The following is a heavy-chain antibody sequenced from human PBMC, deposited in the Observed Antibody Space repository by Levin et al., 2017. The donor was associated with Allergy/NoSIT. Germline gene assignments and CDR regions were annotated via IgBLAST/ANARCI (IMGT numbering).Heavy chain of an antibody. CDR2: IYYSGNT. D-gene: IGHD6-19*01. J-gene: IGHJ4*02. Sequence: SETLSLTCTVSGGSISSSSYYWGWIRQPPGKGLEWIGSIYYSGNTYYNPSLKSRVTISVDTSKNQFSLKLSSVTAADTAVYYCARRGIAVNWGQGTLVTVSS. CDR3: ARRGIAVN. CDR1: GGSISSSSYY. V-gene: IGHV4-39*01.